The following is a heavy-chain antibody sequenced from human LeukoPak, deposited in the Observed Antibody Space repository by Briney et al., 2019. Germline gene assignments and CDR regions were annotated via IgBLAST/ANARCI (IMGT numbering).Heavy chain of an antibody. V-gene: IGHV4-39*07. CDR1: GGSISSSSYY. CDR3: ARGCSSSCPDYYYYYMDV. Sequence: SETLSLTCTVSGGSISSSSYYWGWIRQPPGKGLEWIGSIYYSGSTYYNPSLKSRVTISVDTSKNQFSLKLSSVTAADTAVYYCARGCSSSCPDYYYYYMDVWGKGTTVTISS. J-gene: IGHJ6*03. CDR2: IYYSGST. D-gene: IGHD6-13*01.